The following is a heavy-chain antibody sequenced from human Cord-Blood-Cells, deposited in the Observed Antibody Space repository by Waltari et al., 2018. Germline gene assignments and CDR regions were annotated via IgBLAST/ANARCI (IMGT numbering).Heavy chain of an antibody. Sequence: QVQLVASGGGVVQPGRSLRLSCAASGFTFRRYRLHSVCQAPGKGLAWVAVISNDGSNKKYADSVKGRFTISRDNSKNTLYLQMNSLRAEDTAVYYCAKGAGSSSCLDYWGQGTLVTVSS. CDR3: AKGAGSSSCLDY. CDR2: ISNDGSNK. V-gene: IGHV3-30*18. D-gene: IGHD6-13*01. J-gene: IGHJ4*02. CDR1: GFTFRRYR.